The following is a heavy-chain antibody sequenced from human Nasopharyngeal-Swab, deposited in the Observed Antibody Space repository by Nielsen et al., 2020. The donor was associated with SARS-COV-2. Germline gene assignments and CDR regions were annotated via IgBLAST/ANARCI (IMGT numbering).Heavy chain of an antibody. CDR1: GGSISSYY. V-gene: IGHV4-59*01. J-gene: IGHJ6*02. CDR3: ARAYSSSWYPGYYYYGMDV. D-gene: IGHD6-13*01. Sequence: ESLKISCTVTGGSISSYYWSWIRQPPGKGLEWIGYIYYSGSTSYNPTLKSRVTISVDTSKNQFSLKLSSVTAADTAVYYCARAYSSSWYPGYYYYGMDVWGQGTTVTVSS. CDR2: IYYSGST.